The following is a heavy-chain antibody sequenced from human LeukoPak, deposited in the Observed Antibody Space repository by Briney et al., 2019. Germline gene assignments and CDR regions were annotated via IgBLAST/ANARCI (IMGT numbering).Heavy chain of an antibody. J-gene: IGHJ4*02. Sequence: PGRSLRLSCAASGFTFSSYALHWVRQAPGKGLEWVAVISYDGVNKYYADSVQGRFTISRDNSKNTLYLQMNSLRAEDTAVYYCAKDPYPSYYYDSSGYYPNWGQGTLVTVSS. CDR1: GFTFSSYA. CDR3: AKDPYPSYYYDSSGYYPN. CDR2: ISYDGVNK. V-gene: IGHV3-30-3*01. D-gene: IGHD3-22*01.